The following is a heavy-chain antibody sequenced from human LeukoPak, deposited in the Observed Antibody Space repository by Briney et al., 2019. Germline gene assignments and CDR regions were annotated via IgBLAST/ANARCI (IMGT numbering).Heavy chain of an antibody. CDR1: GGSISSGGYY. CDR3: ARHGRDGSANSFDN. Sequence: SQTLSLTCTVSGGSISSGGYYWGWIRQPPGKGLEWLGSIFYSGSTYYNPSLKSRVTMYVDTSKNQFSLKLSSVTAADTAVYYCARHGRDGSANSFDNLGQRKVVTVSS. D-gene: IGHD5-24*01. J-gene: IGHJ3*02. V-gene: IGHV4-39*01. CDR2: IFYSGST.